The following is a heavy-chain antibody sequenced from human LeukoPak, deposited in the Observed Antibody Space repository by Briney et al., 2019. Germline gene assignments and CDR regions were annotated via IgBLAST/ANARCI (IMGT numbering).Heavy chain of an antibody. CDR1: GFTFSSYS. CDR2: ICYSSSYI. CDR3: ARVYCSSTSCPNHDAFDI. D-gene: IGHD2-2*01. Sequence: GSLRLSCAASGFTFSSYSMNWVRPAPGKGLEWVSFICYSSSYIYYADSVKGRFTISRDNAKNSLYLQMNSLRAEDTAVYYCARVYCSSTSCPNHDAFDIWGQGTMVTVSS. J-gene: IGHJ3*02. V-gene: IGHV3-21*01.